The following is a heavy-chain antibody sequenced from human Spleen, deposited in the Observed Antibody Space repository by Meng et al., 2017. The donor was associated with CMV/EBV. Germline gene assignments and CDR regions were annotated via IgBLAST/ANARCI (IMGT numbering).Heavy chain of an antibody. CDR2: INPKSGDT. V-gene: IGHV1-2*02. D-gene: IGHD1-26*01. CDR3: ARAGVGAASAFDY. J-gene: IGHJ4*02. CDR1: GYTFSAYY. Sequence: ASVKVSCKASGYTFSAYYMHWVRQAPGQGLEWVGWINPKSGDTNYAQNFQGRVTMTRDTSINTVYMELSSLRSDDTAVYYCARAGVGAASAFDYWGQGTLVTVSS.